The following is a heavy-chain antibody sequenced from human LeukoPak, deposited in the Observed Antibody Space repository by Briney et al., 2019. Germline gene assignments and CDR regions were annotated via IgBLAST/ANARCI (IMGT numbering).Heavy chain of an antibody. CDR3: ARERDYDTDFDY. CDR1: GFTASTQH. V-gene: IGHV3-53*01. D-gene: IGHD3-22*01. J-gene: IGHJ4*02. CDR2: RQPGNVS. Sequence: GGSLRLSCAVSGFTASTQHMAWVRQAPGKGLEWVSVRQPGNVSYYADSVTGRFTTSTDSSKNTLYLQMRDLRAEDTALYYCARERDYDTDFDYWGQGTLVIVSS.